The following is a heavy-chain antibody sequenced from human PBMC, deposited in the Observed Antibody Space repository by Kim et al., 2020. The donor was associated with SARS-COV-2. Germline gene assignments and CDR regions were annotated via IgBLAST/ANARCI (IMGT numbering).Heavy chain of an antibody. J-gene: IGHJ6*02. CDR3: ARDTRYYYDSSGYYGGLSFIYYYSMDV. CDR2: IYYSGST. CDR1: GGSISSGGYY. V-gene: IGHV4-31*03. D-gene: IGHD3-22*01. Sequence: SETLSLTCTVSGGSISSGGYYWSWIRQHPGKGLEWIGYIYYSGSTYYNPSLKSRVTITVDTSKNQFSLKLSSVTAADTAVYYCARDTRYYYDSSGYYGGLSFIYYYSMDVLCHGTTVTVSS.